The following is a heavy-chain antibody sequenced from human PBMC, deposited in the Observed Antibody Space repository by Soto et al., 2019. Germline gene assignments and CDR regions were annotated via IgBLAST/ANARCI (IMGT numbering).Heavy chain of an antibody. CDR3: TTDLQYAQYKLDY. CDR2: IKSKSSGGAT. D-gene: IGHD1-1*01. V-gene: IGHV3-15*07. J-gene: IGHJ4*02. CDR1: GFIFSNAW. Sequence: EVQLVDSGGGLLQPGGSLRLSCAASGFIFSNAWMNWVRQAPGKGLEWVGRIKSKSSGGATDYAAPVKGRFTISRDDSKNTLYLQMNGLKTEDTAMYYCTTDLQYAQYKLDYWGQGTLVTVSS.